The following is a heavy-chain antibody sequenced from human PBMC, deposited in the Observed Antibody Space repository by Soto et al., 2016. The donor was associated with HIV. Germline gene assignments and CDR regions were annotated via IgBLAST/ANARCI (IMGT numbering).Heavy chain of an antibody. D-gene: IGHD6-13*01. CDR3: ARAGYSSSWHHGGFXY. Sequence: QVQLVQSGAEVKKPGASVKVSCKASGYTFTGYYMHWARQAPGQGLEWMGWINPNSGGTNYAQKFQGRVTMTRDTSISTAYMELSRLRSDDTAVYYCARAGYSSSWHHGGFXYWGQGTLVTVSS. V-gene: IGHV1-2*02. CDR1: GYTFTGYY. J-gene: IGHJ4*02. CDR2: INPNSGGT.